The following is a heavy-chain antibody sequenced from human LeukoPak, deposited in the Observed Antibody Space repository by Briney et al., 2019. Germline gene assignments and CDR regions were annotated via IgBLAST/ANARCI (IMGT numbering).Heavy chain of an antibody. J-gene: IGHJ3*02. CDR3: ARGRTLSLQQAAFDI. Sequence: SETLSLTCTVSGGSISSYYWSWIRQPPGKGLEWIGYIYYSGSTNYNPSLKSRVTISVDTSKNQFSLKLSSVTAADTAVYYCARGRTLSLQQAAFDIWGQGTMVTVSS. CDR1: GGSISSYY. CDR2: IYYSGST. D-gene: IGHD4-4*01. V-gene: IGHV4-59*08.